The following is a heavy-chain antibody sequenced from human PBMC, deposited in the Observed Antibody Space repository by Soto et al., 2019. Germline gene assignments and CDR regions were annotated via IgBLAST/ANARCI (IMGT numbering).Heavy chain of an antibody. CDR2: INHSGST. Sequence: SETLSLTCAVYGGSFSGYYWSWIRQPPGKGLEWIGEINHSGSTNYNPSLKSRVTISVDTSKNQFSLKLSSVTAADTAVYYCARGHAVVAAKSSNWFDPWGQGTLVTVSS. V-gene: IGHV4-34*01. CDR1: GGSFSGYY. D-gene: IGHD2-15*01. CDR3: ARGHAVVAAKSSNWFDP. J-gene: IGHJ5*02.